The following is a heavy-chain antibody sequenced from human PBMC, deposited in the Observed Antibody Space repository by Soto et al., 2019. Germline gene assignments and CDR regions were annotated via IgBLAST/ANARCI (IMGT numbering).Heavy chain of an antibody. J-gene: IGHJ4*02. V-gene: IGHV4-30-4*01. D-gene: IGHD3-16*01. Sequence: SETLSLTCTVSGGSISSGDYYWSWIRQPPGKGLEWSGYIYYSGSTYYNPSLKSRVTISVDTSKNQFSLKLSSVTAADTAVYYCDLNPKGCLTFGGVGWGQGTLVTVSS. CDR1: GGSISSGDYY. CDR2: IYYSGST. CDR3: DLNPKGCLTFGGVG.